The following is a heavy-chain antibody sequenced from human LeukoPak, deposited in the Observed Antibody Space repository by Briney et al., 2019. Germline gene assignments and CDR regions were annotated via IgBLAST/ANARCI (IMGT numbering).Heavy chain of an antibody. J-gene: IGHJ4*02. D-gene: IGHD5-12*01. CDR2: INTNTGNA. V-gene: IGHV7-4-1*02. CDR1: GYTFTSYA. Sequence: GASVKVSCKASGYTFTSYAMNWVRQAPGQGLEWMGWINTNTGNATYAQAFTGRFVFSLDTSISTAYLQISSLKAEDTAVYYCARISPGYSGYDYYNSFDYWRQRTLVSVSS. CDR3: ARISPGYSGYDYYNSFDY.